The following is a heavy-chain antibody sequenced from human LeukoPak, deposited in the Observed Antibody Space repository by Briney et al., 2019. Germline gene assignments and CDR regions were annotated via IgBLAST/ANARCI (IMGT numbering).Heavy chain of an antibody. Sequence: SETLSLTCTVSGGSISSYYWSWIRQHPGKGLEWIGYIYYSGSTYYNPSLKSRVTISVDTSKNQFSLKLSSVTAADTAVYYCAREQQLDDAFDIWGQGTMVTVSS. D-gene: IGHD6-13*01. CDR1: GGSISSYY. CDR3: AREQQLDDAFDI. V-gene: IGHV4-59*06. J-gene: IGHJ3*02. CDR2: IYYSGST.